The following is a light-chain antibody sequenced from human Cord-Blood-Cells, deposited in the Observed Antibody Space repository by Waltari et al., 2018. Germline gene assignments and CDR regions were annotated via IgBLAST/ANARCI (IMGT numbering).Light chain of an antibody. CDR2: DVS. CDR3: SSYTSSSTLVV. V-gene: IGLV2-14*01. CDR1: SRDVGGYNY. Sequence: QSALTQPASVSGSPGQSITISCTGTSRDVGGYNYVSCYQQHPGKAPKLMIYDVSNRPSGVSKRFSGSKSGNTASLTISGLQAEDEADYYCSSYTSSSTLVVFGGGTKLTVL. J-gene: IGLJ2*01.